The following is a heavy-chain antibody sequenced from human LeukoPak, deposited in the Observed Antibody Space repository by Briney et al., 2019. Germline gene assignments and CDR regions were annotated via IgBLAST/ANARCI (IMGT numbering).Heavy chain of an antibody. D-gene: IGHD6-19*01. CDR1: GFTFSSYS. J-gene: IGHJ4*02. Sequence: GGSLRLSCAASGFTFSSYSMNWVRQAPGKGLVWVSRINSDGSSTSYADSVKGRFTISRDNAKNTLYLQMNSLRAEDTAAYYCAREGAGIAVAADYWGQGTLVTVSS. V-gene: IGHV3-74*01. CDR2: INSDGSST. CDR3: AREGAGIAVAADY.